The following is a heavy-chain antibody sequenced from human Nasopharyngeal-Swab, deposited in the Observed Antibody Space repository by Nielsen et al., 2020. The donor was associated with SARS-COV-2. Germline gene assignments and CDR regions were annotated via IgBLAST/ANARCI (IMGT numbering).Heavy chain of an antibody. CDR3: ARSGNDFWSGYNYYYYGMDV. V-gene: IGHV4-4*02. D-gene: IGHD3-3*01. CDR2: IYHSGSI. Sequence: WIRQPPGKGLEWIGEIYHSGSINYNPSLKSRVTISVDKSKNQFSLKLSSVTTADTAVYYCARSGNDFWSGYNYYYYGMDVWGQGTTVTVSS. J-gene: IGHJ6*02.